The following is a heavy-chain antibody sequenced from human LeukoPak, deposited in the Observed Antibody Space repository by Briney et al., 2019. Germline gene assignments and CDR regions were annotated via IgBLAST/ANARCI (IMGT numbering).Heavy chain of an antibody. V-gene: IGHV3-21*01. CDR1: GFTFSSYS. Sequence: PGGSLRLSCAASGFTFSSYSMNWVRQAPGKGPEWVSSISSSSGYIYYADSVKGRLTISRDNAKNSLYLQMNSLRDEDTAVYYCARDSGTSYSSGWYDYWGQGTLVTVSS. CDR3: ARDSGTSYSSGWYDY. CDR2: ISSSSGYI. J-gene: IGHJ4*02. D-gene: IGHD6-19*01.